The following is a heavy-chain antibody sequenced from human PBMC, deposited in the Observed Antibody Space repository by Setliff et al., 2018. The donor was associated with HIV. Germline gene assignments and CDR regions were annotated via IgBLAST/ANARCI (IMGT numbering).Heavy chain of an antibody. V-gene: IGHV4-34*01. CDR1: VESFSGFY. D-gene: IGHD1-1*01. J-gene: IGHJ4*02. CDR2: INHSGST. Sequence: PSETLSLTCAVYVESFSGFYWSWIRQPPGKGLEWIGEINHSGSTNYNPSLKSRVTISLDTSKTHFFLNLTSVTDADTAVYFCTREGRGDPAMATTRIDYWGQGKLVTVSS. CDR3: TREGRGDPAMATTRIDY.